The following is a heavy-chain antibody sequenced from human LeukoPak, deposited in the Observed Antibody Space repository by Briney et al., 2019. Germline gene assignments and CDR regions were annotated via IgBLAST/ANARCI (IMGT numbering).Heavy chain of an antibody. CDR3: ARDEMDYYGSGSYYYDY. CDR2: INPNSGGT. Sequence: ASVKVSCKASGYTFTGYYMHWVRQAAGQGLEWMGWINPNSGGTNYAQKFQGRVTMTRDTSISTAYMELSRLRSDDTAVYYCARDEMDYYGSGSYYYDYWGQGTLVTVSS. CDR1: GYTFTGYY. D-gene: IGHD3-10*01. J-gene: IGHJ4*02. V-gene: IGHV1-2*02.